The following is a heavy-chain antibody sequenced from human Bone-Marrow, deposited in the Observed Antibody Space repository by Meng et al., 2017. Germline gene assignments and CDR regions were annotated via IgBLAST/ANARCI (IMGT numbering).Heavy chain of an antibody. D-gene: IGHD2-21*02. CDR3: AFYCGGDCAFDY. V-gene: IGHV1-2*02. J-gene: IGHJ4*02. CDR1: GYSFNGYY. CDR2: INPKFGGT. Sequence: ASVKVSCKASGYSFNGYYMHWVRQAPGQGPEWMGWINPKFGGTNYAQKFQGRVTMTRDTSIATAYMELSRLRSDDTAVYYCAFYCGGDCAFDYWGQGTLVTVSS.